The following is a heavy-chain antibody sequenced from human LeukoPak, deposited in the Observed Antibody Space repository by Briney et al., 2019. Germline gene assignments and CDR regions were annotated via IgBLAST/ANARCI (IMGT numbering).Heavy chain of an antibody. J-gene: IGHJ4*02. CDR1: GGSISSYY. CDR3: ASSPAVYGDYAFYDY. D-gene: IGHD4-17*01. CDR2: IFHSGST. V-gene: IGHV4-59*01. Sequence: SETLSLTCTVSGGSISSYYWSWIRQPPGKGLEWIGYIFHSGSTNYNPSLKSRVTISVDTSKNQFSLKLSSVTAADTALYYCASSPAVYGDYAFYDYWGQGTLVTVSS.